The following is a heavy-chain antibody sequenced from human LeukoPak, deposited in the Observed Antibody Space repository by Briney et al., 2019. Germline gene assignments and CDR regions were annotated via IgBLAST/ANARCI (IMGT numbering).Heavy chain of an antibody. CDR2: INSDGSST. J-gene: IGHJ3*02. V-gene: IGHV3-74*01. D-gene: IGHD5-24*01. Sequence: GGSLRLSCAASGFTFSSYWMHWVRQAPGKGLVWVSRINSDGSSTSYADSVKGRFTISRDNAKNTLYLQMNSLRAEDTAVYYCARRWAAKDAFDIWGQGTMVTVSS. CDR3: ARRWAAKDAFDI. CDR1: GFTFSSYW.